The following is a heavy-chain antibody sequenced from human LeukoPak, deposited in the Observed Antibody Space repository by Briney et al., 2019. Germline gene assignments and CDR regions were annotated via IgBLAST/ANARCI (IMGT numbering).Heavy chain of an antibody. D-gene: IGHD3-22*01. J-gene: IGHJ4*02. CDR2: IYYSGGT. CDR3: VRHCDSRLFDY. V-gene: IGHV4-39*01. Sequence: KPSETLSLTCTVSGGSSSCSSYYWRWIRQPPGKGLEWIGSIYYSGGTYYNPSLKSRVTISVDTSKNQFSLKLSSVTAADTAVYYCVRHCDSRLFDYWGQGTLVTVSS. CDR1: GGSSSCSSYY.